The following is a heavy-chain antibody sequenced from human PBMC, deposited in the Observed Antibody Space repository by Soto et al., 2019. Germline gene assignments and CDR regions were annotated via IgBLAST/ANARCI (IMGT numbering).Heavy chain of an antibody. CDR2: FYPGDSTS. V-gene: IGHV5-51*01. D-gene: IGHD2-15*01. J-gene: IGHJ3*02. Sequence: GESLKISCKTSGYSFISYWVAWVRQLPGKGLEWMGTFYPGDSTSTYSPSFQGQVTISVDKSVSTAYLQLSSLKASDTAMYYCARIIGYCRNNDCSWTFDIWGQGTMVTVSS. CDR3: ARIIGYCRNNDCSWTFDI. CDR1: GYSFISYW.